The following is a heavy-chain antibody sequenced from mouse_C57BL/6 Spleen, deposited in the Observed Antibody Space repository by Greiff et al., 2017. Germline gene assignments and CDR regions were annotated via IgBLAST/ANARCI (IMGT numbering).Heavy chain of an antibody. CDR3: ARDGDYHDGAMDY. V-gene: IGHV5-4*01. J-gene: IGHJ4*01. Sequence: VQLKESGGGLVKPGGSLKLSCAASGFTFSSYAMSWVRQTPEKRLEWVATISDGGSYTYYPDNVKGRFTISRDNAKNNLYLQMSHLKSEDTAMYYCARDGDYHDGAMDYWGQGTSVTVSS. CDR1: GFTFSSYA. CDR2: ISDGGSYT. D-gene: IGHD2-13*01.